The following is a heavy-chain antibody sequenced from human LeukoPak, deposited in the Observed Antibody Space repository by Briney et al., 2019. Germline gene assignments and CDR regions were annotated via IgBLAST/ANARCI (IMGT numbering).Heavy chain of an antibody. Sequence: PSETLSLTCTVSNYSISSGYYWAWIRQPPGKGLEWIGNIYHSGNTYHNPSLKSRVSLSVDTSENQFSLKLSSVTAADTAVYYCAGTYSLYDPFDIWGQGTMVTVSS. CDR2: IYHSGNT. J-gene: IGHJ3*02. CDR1: NYSISSGYY. CDR3: AGTYSLYDPFDI. V-gene: IGHV4-38-2*02. D-gene: IGHD6-13*01.